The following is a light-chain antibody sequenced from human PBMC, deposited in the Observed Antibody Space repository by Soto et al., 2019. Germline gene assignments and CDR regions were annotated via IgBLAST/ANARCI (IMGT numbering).Light chain of an antibody. CDR2: DAS. CDR1: QSVSSY. Sequence: EIVLTQSPATLSLSPGERATLSCRASQSVSSYLAWYQQKPGQAPRLLIYDASNRATGIPARFSGSGSGTDVTLTISSLEPEDFAVYYCQQRSNWPPRMTFGQGTKVEIK. J-gene: IGKJ1*01. CDR3: QQRSNWPPRMT. V-gene: IGKV3-11*01.